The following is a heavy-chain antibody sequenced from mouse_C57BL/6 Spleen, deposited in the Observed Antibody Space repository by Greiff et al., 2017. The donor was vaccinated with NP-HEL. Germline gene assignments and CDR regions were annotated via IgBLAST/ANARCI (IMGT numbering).Heavy chain of an antibody. D-gene: IGHD1-1*01. CDR1: GFSFNTYA. V-gene: IGHV10-1*01. J-gene: IGHJ2*01. Sequence: EVMLVESGGGLVQPKGSLKLSCAASGFSFNTYAMNWVRQAPGKGLEWVARIRSKSNNYATYYADSVKDRFTISRDDSESMLYLQMNNLKTEDTAMYYCVRQPLRLDFDYWGQGTTLTVSS. CDR3: VRQPLRLDFDY. CDR2: IRSKSNNYAT.